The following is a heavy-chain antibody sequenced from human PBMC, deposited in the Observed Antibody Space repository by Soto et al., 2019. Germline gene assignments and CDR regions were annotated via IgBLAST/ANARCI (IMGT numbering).Heavy chain of an antibody. D-gene: IGHD3-9*01. Sequence: QVQLVQSGAEVKKPGASVKVSCKASGYTFTSYGISWVRQAPGQGLEWMGWISAYNGNTNYAQKVQGRVTMTTDTSTSTAYMELRSLRSDDTAVYYCARGVLRYFDWLPDYGMDVWGQGTTVTVSS. V-gene: IGHV1-18*01. CDR1: GYTFTSYG. CDR2: ISAYNGNT. CDR3: ARGVLRYFDWLPDYGMDV. J-gene: IGHJ6*02.